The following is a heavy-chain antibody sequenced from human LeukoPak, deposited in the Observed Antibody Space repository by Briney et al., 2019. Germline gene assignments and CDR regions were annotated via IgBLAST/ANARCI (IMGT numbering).Heavy chain of an antibody. Sequence: ASVKVSCKASGYTFTNNYLHWVRQAPGQGLEWMGMIYPRDGSTSYAQNFQGRVTVTRDTSTSTVYMELSSLRSEDTAVYYCARTAGKRFDYWGQGTLVTVSS. V-gene: IGHV1-46*01. D-gene: IGHD6-13*01. J-gene: IGHJ4*02. CDR2: IYPRDGST. CDR3: ARTAGKRFDY. CDR1: GYTFTNNY.